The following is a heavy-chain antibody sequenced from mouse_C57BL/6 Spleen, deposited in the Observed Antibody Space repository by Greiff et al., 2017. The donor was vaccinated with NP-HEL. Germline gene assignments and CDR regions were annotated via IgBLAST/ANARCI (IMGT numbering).Heavy chain of an antibody. CDR3: AGEEIYDGYYWFAY. J-gene: IGHJ3*01. CDR1: GYAFSSSW. D-gene: IGHD2-3*01. Sequence: QVQLQQSGPELVKPGASVKISCKASGYAFSSSWMNWVKQRPGQGLEWIGRIYPGDGDTNYNGKFKGKATLTADKSSSTAYMQLSSLTSEDSAVYFCAGEEIYDGYYWFAYWGQGTLVTVSA. CDR2: IYPGDGDT. V-gene: IGHV1-82*01.